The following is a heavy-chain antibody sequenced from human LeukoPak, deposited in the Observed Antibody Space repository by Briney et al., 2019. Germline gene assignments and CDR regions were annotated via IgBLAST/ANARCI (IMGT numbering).Heavy chain of an antibody. Sequence: PGGSLRLSCAASGFTFNNYAMTWVRQAPGKGLEWVSSISSSSSYIYYADSVKGRFTISRDNAKNSLYLQMNSLRAEDTAVYYCARDSRVVRGVISAFDIWGQGTMVTVSS. CDR2: ISSSSSYI. D-gene: IGHD3-10*01. J-gene: IGHJ3*02. CDR3: ARDSRVVRGVISAFDI. V-gene: IGHV3-21*01. CDR1: GFTFNNYA.